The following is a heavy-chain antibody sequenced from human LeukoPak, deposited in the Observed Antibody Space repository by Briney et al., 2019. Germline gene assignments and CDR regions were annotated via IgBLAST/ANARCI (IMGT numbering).Heavy chain of an antibody. CDR2: INPSGGST. CDR3: ARDGLYSGSYYEFTY. J-gene: IGHJ4*02. CDR1: GYTFTSYY. V-gene: IGHV1-46*01. D-gene: IGHD1-26*01. Sequence: GASMKVSCKASGYTFTSYYMHWVRQAPGQGLEWMGIINPSGGSTSYAQKFQGRVTMTRDMSTSTVYMELSSLRSEDTAVYYCARDGLYSGSYYEFTYWGQGTLVTVSS.